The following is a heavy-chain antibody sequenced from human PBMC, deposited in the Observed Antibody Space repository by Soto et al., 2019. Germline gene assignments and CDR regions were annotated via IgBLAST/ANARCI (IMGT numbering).Heavy chain of an antibody. V-gene: IGHV3-23*01. D-gene: IGHD3-22*01. CDR1: GFTFSSYA. J-gene: IGHJ4*02. CDR2: ISSSGGGT. Sequence: EVQLLESGGALVQPGGSLRLSCAASGFTFSSYAMSWVRQAPGKGLEWVSTISSSGGGTYYADSVRGRFTISRDNSKNTLYLQMNSLRAEDTAVYYCARQCHTPGYYTDYWGQGTLVTV. CDR3: ARQCHTPGYYTDY.